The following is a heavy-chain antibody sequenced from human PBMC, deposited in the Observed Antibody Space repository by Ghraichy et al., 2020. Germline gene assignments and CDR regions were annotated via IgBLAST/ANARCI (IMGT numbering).Heavy chain of an antibody. J-gene: IGHJ2*01. Sequence: ESLNISCTVPGGSISGYYWNWIRQPPGKGLEWIGHVYYRGSTNYNPSLKSRVTISVDTSKIQFSLKLTSVTAADTAVYYCARDVGYCGGDCYPYWYFDLWGRGTLVTVSS. CDR1: GGSISGYY. V-gene: IGHV4-59*01. D-gene: IGHD2-21*01. CDR2: VYYRGST. CDR3: ARDVGYCGGDCYPYWYFDL.